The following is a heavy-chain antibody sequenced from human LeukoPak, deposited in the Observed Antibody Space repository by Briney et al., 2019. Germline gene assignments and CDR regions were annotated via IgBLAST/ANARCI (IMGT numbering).Heavy chain of an antibody. CDR2: VYSDTGST. CDR1: GDSMRSHF. Sequence: SETLSLTCNVSGDSMRSHFWSWIRQLPGKGLEWIGEVYSDTGSTNYNPSLKSRVTISADTSKNHFSLTLSSVTAADTAVYYCARDRRHYDISTEGGFVADYLYYMDVWGKGTTVTVSS. CDR3: ARDRRHYDISTEGGFVADYLYYMDV. D-gene: IGHD3-9*01. V-gene: IGHV4-59*11. J-gene: IGHJ6*03.